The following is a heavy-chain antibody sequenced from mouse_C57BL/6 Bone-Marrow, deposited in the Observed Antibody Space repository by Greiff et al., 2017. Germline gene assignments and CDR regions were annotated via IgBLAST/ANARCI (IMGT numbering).Heavy chain of an antibody. V-gene: IGHV5-15*01. Sequence: EVKLVESGGGLVQPGGSLKLSCAASGFTFSDYGMAWVRQAPRKGPEWVAFISNLAYSIYYADTVTGRFTISRENAKNTLYLEMSSLRAEDTAMYYCARFGSLYYYAMDYWGQGTSVTVSS. CDR2: ISNLAYSI. CDR1: GFTFSDYG. CDR3: ARFGSLYYYAMDY. J-gene: IGHJ4*01.